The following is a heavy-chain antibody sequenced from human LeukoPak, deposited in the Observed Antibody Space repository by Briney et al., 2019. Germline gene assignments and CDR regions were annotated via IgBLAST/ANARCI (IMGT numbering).Heavy chain of an antibody. Sequence: SETLSLTCTVSGGSISSYYWSWIRQPTGKGLEWIGYIYTSGSTNYNPSLKSRVTISVDTSKNQFSLKLSSVTAADTAVYYCARHVYNWNYNWFDPWGQGTLVTVSS. CDR1: GGSISSYY. V-gene: IGHV4-4*09. CDR2: IYTSGST. D-gene: IGHD1-7*01. J-gene: IGHJ5*02. CDR3: ARHVYNWNYNWFDP.